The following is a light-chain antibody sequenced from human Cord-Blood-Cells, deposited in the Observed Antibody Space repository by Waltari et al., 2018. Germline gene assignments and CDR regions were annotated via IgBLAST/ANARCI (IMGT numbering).Light chain of an antibody. J-gene: IGKJ1*01. CDR1: QSISSY. CDR3: QQSDSAPWT. Sequence: DIQMTQSPSFLSASVGDRVTITCRASQSISSYLNWYQQKPGKAPKLLFYAASSLQSGVPSMYSGSGSRTDFTVTISSLQPEDFATYYCQQSDSAPWTCGQGTKGEIK. CDR2: AAS. V-gene: IGKV1-39*01.